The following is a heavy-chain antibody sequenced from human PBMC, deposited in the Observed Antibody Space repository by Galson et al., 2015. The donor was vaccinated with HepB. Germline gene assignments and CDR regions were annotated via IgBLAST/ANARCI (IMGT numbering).Heavy chain of an antibody. V-gene: IGHV3-30*18. CDR2: ISYDGSNK. CDR1: GFTFSSYG. Sequence: LRLSCAASGFTFSSYGMHWVRQAPGKGLEWVAVISYDGSNKYYADSVKGRFTISRDNSKNTLYLQMNSLRAEDTAVYYCAKDRGEAVADYWGQGTLVTVSS. D-gene: IGHD6-19*01. J-gene: IGHJ4*02. CDR3: AKDRGEAVADY.